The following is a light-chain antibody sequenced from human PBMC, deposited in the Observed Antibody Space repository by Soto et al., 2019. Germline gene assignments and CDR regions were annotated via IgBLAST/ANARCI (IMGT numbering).Light chain of an antibody. V-gene: IGKV4-1*01. CDR2: KAS. J-gene: IGKJ1*01. CDR1: QSVLYSSNNKNY. CDR3: QHYNSYPWT. Sequence: DIVRTQTPDSLAVSMDERATVNCRSSQSVLYSSNNKNYLAWYQQKPGKAPKLLIYKASSLESGVPSRFSGSRSGTEFTLTIISLQPDDFATYYCQHYNSYPWTFGEGTKVDIK.